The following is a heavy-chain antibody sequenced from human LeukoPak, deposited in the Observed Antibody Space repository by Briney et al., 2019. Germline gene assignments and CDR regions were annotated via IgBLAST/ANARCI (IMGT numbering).Heavy chain of an antibody. V-gene: IGHV1-18*01. J-gene: IGHJ5*02. CDR3: AKLRYFDWLYDSWFDP. Sequence: GASVKVSCKASGYTFTSYGISWVRQAPGQGLEWMGWISAYNGNTNYAQKLQGRVTMTTDTSTSTAYMELRSLRSDDTAVYYCAKLRYFDWLYDSWFDPWGQGTLVTVSS. CDR1: GYTFTSYG. D-gene: IGHD3-9*01. CDR2: ISAYNGNT.